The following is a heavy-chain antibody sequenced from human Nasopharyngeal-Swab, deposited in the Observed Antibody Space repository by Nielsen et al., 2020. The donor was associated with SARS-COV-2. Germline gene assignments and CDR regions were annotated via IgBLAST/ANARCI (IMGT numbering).Heavy chain of an antibody. V-gene: IGHV1-24*01. J-gene: IGHJ5*02. CDR2: FDPEDGET. CDR3: ATGPVVAATEWFDP. D-gene: IGHD2-15*01. Sequence: LRQAPGQGLEWMGGFDPEDGETIYAQKFQGRVTMTEDTSTDTAYMELSSPRSEDTAVYYCATGPVVAATEWFDPWGQGTLVTVSS.